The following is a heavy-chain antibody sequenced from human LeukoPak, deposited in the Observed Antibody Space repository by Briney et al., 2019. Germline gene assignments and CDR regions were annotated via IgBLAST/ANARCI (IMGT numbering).Heavy chain of an antibody. CDR2: ISWNSGSI. J-gene: IGHJ4*02. V-gene: IGHV3-9*01. Sequence: GGSLRLSCAASGFTFDDYAMHWVRQAPGKGLEWVSGISWNSGSIGYADSVKGRFTISRDNAKNTLFLQMNSLRGEDTAVYYCARDSTDGVIPRELHPPFDYWGQGALVTVSS. CDR1: GFTFDDYA. D-gene: IGHD1-26*01. CDR3: ARDSTDGVIPRELHPPFDY.